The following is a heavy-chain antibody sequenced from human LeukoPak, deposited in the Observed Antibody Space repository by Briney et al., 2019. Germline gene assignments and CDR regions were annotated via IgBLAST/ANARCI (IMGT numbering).Heavy chain of an antibody. CDR2: INHSGST. V-gene: IGHV4-39*07. CDR3: ARGQVLMVYAIYLVVGWFDP. CDR1: GGSISSSSYY. Sequence: SETLSLTCTVSGGSISSSSYYWGWIRQPPGKGLEWIGEINHSGSTNYNPSLKSRVTISVDTSKNQFSLKLSSVTAADTAVYYCARGQVLMVYAIYLVVGWFDPWGQGTLVTVSS. D-gene: IGHD2-8*01. J-gene: IGHJ5*02.